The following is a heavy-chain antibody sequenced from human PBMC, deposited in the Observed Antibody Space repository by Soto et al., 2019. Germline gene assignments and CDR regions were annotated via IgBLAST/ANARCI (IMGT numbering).Heavy chain of an antibody. Sequence: ASLKVSFTASGYTFTSYGISWVRQAPGQGREGMGWISGYNGNTNYAQKRQGRVTMTTDTSTSTAYMELRSLRSDDTAVYYCARQGTYDYAWGSYRLYYFDYWG. D-gene: IGHD3-16*02. CDR2: ISGYNGNT. V-gene: IGHV1-18*01. CDR3: ARQGTYDYAWGSYRLYYFDY. CDR1: GYTFTSYG. J-gene: IGHJ4*01.